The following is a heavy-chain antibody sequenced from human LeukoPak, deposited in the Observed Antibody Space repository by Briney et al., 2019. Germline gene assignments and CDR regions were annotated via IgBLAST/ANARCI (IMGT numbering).Heavy chain of an antibody. D-gene: IGHD2-2*01. J-gene: IGHJ4*02. CDR3: ARAYGRSSTSWKFDY. Sequence: ASVKVSCMASGYTFTSYGISWVRQAPGQGVECMGWISAYNGNTNYAQKLQGRVTMTTDTSTSTAYMELRSLRSDDTAVYFCARAYGRSSTSWKFDYWGQGTLVTVSS. CDR2: ISAYNGNT. V-gene: IGHV1-18*04. CDR1: GYTFTSYG.